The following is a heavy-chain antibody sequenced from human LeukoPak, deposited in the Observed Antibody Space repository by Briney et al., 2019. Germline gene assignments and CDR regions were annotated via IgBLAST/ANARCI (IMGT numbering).Heavy chain of an antibody. CDR1: GYSFTSYW. V-gene: IGHV5-51*01. Sequence: GESLKISCKGSGYSFTSYWIGWVRQMPGKGLEWMGIIYPGDSDTRYSPSFQGQVIISADKSISTAYLQWSSLKASDTALYYCGRSPSRGYCSSTSCYTYLDFWGQGTLVTVSS. CDR3: GRSPSRGYCSSTSCYTYLDF. D-gene: IGHD2-2*02. CDR2: IYPGDSDT. J-gene: IGHJ4*02.